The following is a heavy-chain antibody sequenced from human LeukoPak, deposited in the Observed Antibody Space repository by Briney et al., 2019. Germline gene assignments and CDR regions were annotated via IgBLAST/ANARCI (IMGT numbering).Heavy chain of an antibody. CDR1: GGSFSGYY. CDR3: ARTPGSYYMDV. J-gene: IGHJ6*03. CDR2: INHSGST. Sequence: SETLSLTCAVYGGSFSGYYWSWIRQPPGKGLEWIGEINHSGSTNYNPSLKGRVTISVDTSKNQFSLKLSSVTAADTAVYYCARTPGSYYMDVWGKGTTVTISS. V-gene: IGHV4-34*01. D-gene: IGHD3-10*01.